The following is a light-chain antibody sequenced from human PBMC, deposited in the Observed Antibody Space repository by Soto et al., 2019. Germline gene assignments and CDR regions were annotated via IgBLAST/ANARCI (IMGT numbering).Light chain of an antibody. J-gene: IGKJ2*01. CDR1: QSFSTW. V-gene: IGKV1-5*03. CDR3: QEYSRYPYT. CDR2: RTS. Sequence: DIPMTQSPSTLSFSVGERVTITFRASQSFSTWLAWYQQKPGKAPKLLIYRTSTLKTGGPSTFTGSGSGTEFTLTITSLQPYDFASYYWQEYSRYPYTCGQGTKLEIK.